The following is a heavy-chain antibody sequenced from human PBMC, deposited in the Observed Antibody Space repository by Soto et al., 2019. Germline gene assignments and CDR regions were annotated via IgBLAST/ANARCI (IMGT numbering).Heavy chain of an antibody. Sequence: QVQLQESGPGLVKPSQTLSLTCTVSGGSISRGGYYWSWIRQHPGKGLEWIGYIYYSGSTYYNPSLRSRVPISVDTSKNQLSLQLSSVTAADTAGYYCARERVGPAAMARGYAFDIWGQGTMVTVSS. V-gene: IGHV4-31*03. CDR1: GGSISRGGYY. CDR3: ARERVGPAAMARGYAFDI. D-gene: IGHD2-2*01. CDR2: IYYSGST. J-gene: IGHJ3*02.